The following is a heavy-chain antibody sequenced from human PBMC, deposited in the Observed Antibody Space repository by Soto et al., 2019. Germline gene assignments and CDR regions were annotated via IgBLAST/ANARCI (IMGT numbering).Heavy chain of an antibody. V-gene: IGHV4-59*01. CDR1: GDSISGYY. CDR3: ARGGEPLGYYGLDV. CDR2: IYYSGST. Sequence: SETLSLTCTVSGDSISGYYWSWIRQPPGKGLEWIAYIYYSGSTTYSPSLKSRVSMSVDTSKDQFSLTLTSLTAADTAVYYCARGGEPLGYYGLDVWGQGTTVTVSS. J-gene: IGHJ6*02.